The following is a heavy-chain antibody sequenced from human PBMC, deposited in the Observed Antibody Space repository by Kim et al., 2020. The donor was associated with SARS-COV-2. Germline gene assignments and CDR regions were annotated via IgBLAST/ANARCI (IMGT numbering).Heavy chain of an antibody. J-gene: IGHJ6*02. CDR1: GFTFGDYA. CDR3: AKDKGAAAAPGYYYYYYGMDV. Sequence: GGSLRLSCAASGFTFGDYAMHWVRQAPGKGLEWVSGISWNSGSIGYADSVKGRFTISRDNAKNSLYLQMNSLRAEDTALYYCAKDKGAAAAPGYYYYYYGMDVWGQGTTVTVSS. CDR2: ISWNSGSI. D-gene: IGHD6-13*01. V-gene: IGHV3-9*01.